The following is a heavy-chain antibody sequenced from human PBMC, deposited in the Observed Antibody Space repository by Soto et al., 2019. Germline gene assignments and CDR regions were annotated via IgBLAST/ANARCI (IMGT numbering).Heavy chain of an antibody. CDR3: TTGLKS. D-gene: IGHD3-16*01. CDR1: GCTFSNAW. J-gene: IGHJ5*02. Sequence: GWLGRPGAASGCTFSNAWMSWVRQAPGKGLEWVGRIKSKTDGGTTDYAAPVKGRFTISRDDSKNTLYLQMTSLKTEDTAVYYCTTGLKSWGQGTPVTVYS. CDR2: IKSKTDGGTT. V-gene: IGHV3-15*01.